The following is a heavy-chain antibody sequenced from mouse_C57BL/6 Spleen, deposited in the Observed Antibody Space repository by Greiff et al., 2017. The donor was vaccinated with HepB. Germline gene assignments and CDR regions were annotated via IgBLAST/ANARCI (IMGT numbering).Heavy chain of an antibody. CDR2: ISSGGSYT. V-gene: IGHV5-6*01. D-gene: IGHD1-3*01. CDR3: SSGEIELLYYFDY. J-gene: IGHJ2*01. CDR1: GFTFSSYG. Sequence: EVQRVESGGDLVKPGGSLKLSCAASGFTFSSYGMSWVRQTPDKRLEWVATISSGGSYTYYPDSVKGRFTISRDNAKNTLYLQMSSLKSEDTAMYYWSSGEIELLYYFDYWGQGTTLTVSS.